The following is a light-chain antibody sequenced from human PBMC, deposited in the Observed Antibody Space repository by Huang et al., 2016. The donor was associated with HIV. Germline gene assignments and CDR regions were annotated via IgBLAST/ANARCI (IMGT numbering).Light chain of an antibody. CDR2: LGS. J-gene: IGKJ1*01. CDR1: QSLLHTNGYNY. Sequence: DIVMTQSPLSLPVTPGEPASISCRSSQSLLHTNGYNYLNWYRQKPWQSPELLIYLGSNRASGVPDRFSGSGSGTDFTLKISRVEAEDVGIYYCMQALQTWTFGQGTKVEIK. V-gene: IGKV2-28*01. CDR3: MQALQTWT.